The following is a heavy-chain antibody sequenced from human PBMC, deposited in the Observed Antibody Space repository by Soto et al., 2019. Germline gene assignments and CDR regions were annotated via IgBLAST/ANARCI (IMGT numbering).Heavy chain of an antibody. Sequence: SVKVSCKASGFTFTSSAMQWVRQARGQRLEWIGWIVVGSGNTNYAQKFQERVTITRDMSTSTAYMELSSLRSEDTAVYYCAADSSPMTYYYGSGSLVYWGQGTLVTVSS. D-gene: IGHD3-10*01. CDR1: GFTFTSSA. V-gene: IGHV1-58*02. CDR2: IVVGSGNT. CDR3: AADSSPMTYYYGSGSLVY. J-gene: IGHJ4*02.